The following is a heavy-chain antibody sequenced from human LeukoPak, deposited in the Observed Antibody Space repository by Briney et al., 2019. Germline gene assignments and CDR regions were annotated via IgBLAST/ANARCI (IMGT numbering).Heavy chain of an antibody. CDR1: GGSFSGYY. Sequence: PSETLSLTCTVSGGSFSGYYWSWIRQPPGKGLEWIGYVDYSGSTYTNPSLKSRVTILLDTSEKRVSLKLSSVTAADTAVYFCARHGGAYSFDYWGQGTLVTVSS. CDR3: ARHGGAYSFDY. V-gene: IGHV4-59*08. D-gene: IGHD3-16*01. CDR2: VDYSGST. J-gene: IGHJ4*02.